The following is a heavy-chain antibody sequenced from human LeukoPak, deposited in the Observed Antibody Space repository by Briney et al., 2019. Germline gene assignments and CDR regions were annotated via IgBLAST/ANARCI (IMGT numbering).Heavy chain of an antibody. V-gene: IGHV3-48*01. CDR2: ISSSSSTI. CDR1: GFTFGSYS. J-gene: IGHJ3*02. D-gene: IGHD3-3*01. CDR3: ARDQAIWHHDAFDI. Sequence: GGSLRLSCAASGFTFGSYSMNWVRQAPGKGLEWVSYISSSSSTIYYADSVKGRFTISRDNSKNTLYLQMNSLRVEDTAVYYCARDQAIWHHDAFDIWGQGTMVTVSS.